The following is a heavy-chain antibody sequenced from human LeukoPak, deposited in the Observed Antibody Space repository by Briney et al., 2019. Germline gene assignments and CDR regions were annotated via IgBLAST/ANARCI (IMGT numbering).Heavy chain of an antibody. D-gene: IGHD5-12*01. Sequence: SETLSLTCTVSGGSISTYYWTWLRQPPGKGLEWIGYIYHSGSTKYNSSLKSRVTMSVDTSKNHFSLKLSSVTAADTAVYYCVRDGYSGHDALWGQGTLVTVSS. V-gene: IGHV4-59*01. CDR1: GGSISTYY. CDR2: IYHSGST. J-gene: IGHJ4*02. CDR3: VRDGYSGHDAL.